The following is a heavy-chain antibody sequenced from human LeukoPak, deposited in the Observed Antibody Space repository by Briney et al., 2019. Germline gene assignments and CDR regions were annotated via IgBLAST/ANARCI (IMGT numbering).Heavy chain of an antibody. CDR3: ARVGDPGAFDI. Sequence: GGTLRLSCAASGFTFSSYGMSWVRQAPGKGLEWVSVISNSGGSTDYADSVKGRFTISRDNSKNTLYLQMGSLRSEDMAVYYCARVGDPGAFDIWGQGTVVTVSS. J-gene: IGHJ3*02. D-gene: IGHD3-10*01. V-gene: IGHV3-23*01. CDR1: GFTFSSYG. CDR2: ISNSGGST.